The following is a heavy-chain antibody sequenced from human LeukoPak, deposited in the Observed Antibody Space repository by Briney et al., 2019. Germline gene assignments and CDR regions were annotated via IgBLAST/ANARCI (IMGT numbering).Heavy chain of an antibody. J-gene: IGHJ4*02. CDR1: GGSPNSGFYS. D-gene: IGHD5-18*01. CDR2: IYHSGST. Sequence: SQTLSLTCAVSGGSPNSGFYSWSWTRQPPGKGLEWMGYIYHSGSTYYNPSLKSRVTMSVDRSKNHFSLKLNSVTAADTAVYYCARGYGTFDFWGQGILVTVSS. V-gene: IGHV4-30-2*01. CDR3: ARGYGTFDF.